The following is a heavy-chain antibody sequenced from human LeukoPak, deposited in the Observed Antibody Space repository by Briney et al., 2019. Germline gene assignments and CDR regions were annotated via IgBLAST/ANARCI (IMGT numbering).Heavy chain of an antibody. J-gene: IGHJ4*02. Sequence: PGGSLRLSCAASGFTFSGYWLHWVRQVPGKGLVWFSQINGDGSGTSYADSVKGRFTISRDNSKNTLYLQMNSLRAEDTAVYYCAKASGLNDIVVVPAAFDYWGQGTLVTVSS. D-gene: IGHD2-2*01. V-gene: IGHV3-74*01. CDR1: GFTFSGYW. CDR3: AKASGLNDIVVVPAAFDY. CDR2: INGDGSGT.